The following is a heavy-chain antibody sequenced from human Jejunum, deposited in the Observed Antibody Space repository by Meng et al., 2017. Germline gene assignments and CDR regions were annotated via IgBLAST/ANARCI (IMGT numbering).Heavy chain of an antibody. D-gene: IGHD4-17*01. Sequence: SETLSLTCSVPGGSISSYYWSWIRQPPGKGLEWIGYIYDNGRPSYNPSLKGRVSISIDTSKRHFSLKVSSVTAADTAVYYCARGLGDYVEDAFEIWGQGTMVTVSS. CDR1: GGSISSYY. V-gene: IGHV4-59*01. CDR3: ARGLGDYVEDAFEI. J-gene: IGHJ3*02. CDR2: IYDNGRP.